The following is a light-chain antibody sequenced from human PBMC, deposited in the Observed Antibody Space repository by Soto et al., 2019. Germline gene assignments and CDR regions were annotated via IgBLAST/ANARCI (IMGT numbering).Light chain of an antibody. CDR2: EVT. J-gene: IGLJ1*01. Sequence: QSVLTQPVSVSGSPGQSITISCTGTSSDVGGYNYVSWYQQHPGKAPKLMIYEVTNRPSGVSNRFSGSKSGNTASLTISGLQAEDEADYYCSSYRSSSTYVFGTGTKVTVL. CDR1: SSDVGGYNY. V-gene: IGLV2-14*01. CDR3: SSYRSSSTYV.